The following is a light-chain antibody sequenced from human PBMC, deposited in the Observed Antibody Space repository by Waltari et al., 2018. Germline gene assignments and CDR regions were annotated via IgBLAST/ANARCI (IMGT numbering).Light chain of an antibody. CDR1: QSVSSY. V-gene: IGKV3-11*01. CDR3: QQLSNLFT. Sequence: EIVLTQSPATLSLSPGERATLSCRASQSVSSYLAWYQQKPGQAPRLLIYDASTRATGLPARFSGSGSGTNFTLTISSLEPEDFAVYYCQQLSNLFTFGPGTKVDIK. CDR2: DAS. J-gene: IGKJ3*01.